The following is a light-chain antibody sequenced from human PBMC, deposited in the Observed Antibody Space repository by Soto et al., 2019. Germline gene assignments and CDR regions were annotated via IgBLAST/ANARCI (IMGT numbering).Light chain of an antibody. CDR3: SSYTSSSPPYV. CDR2: DVS. Sequence: QSVLTQPSSVSGSPGQSITISCTGTNSDVGGYNYVSWYQQHPGKAPKLMIYDVSNRPSGVSNRFSGSKSGNTASLTISGLQAEDEADYYCSSYTSSSPPYVFGTGTKVT. CDR1: NSDVGGYNY. V-gene: IGLV2-14*01. J-gene: IGLJ1*01.